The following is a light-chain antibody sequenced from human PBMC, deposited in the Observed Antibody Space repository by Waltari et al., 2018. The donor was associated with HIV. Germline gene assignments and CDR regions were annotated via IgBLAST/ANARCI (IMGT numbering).Light chain of an antibody. V-gene: IGLV1-47*01. Sequence: SVLTQPPSASGTPGQRVTISCSGDSSNIGSNSVYWYQQLPGTDPKRLIYTTDQRHSGVPDRFSGSNSGTSASLAISGLRSEDEADYYCATWDDDLSTWLFGGGTKLTVL. J-gene: IGLJ3*02. CDR2: TTD. CDR1: SSNIGSNS. CDR3: ATWDDDLSTWL.